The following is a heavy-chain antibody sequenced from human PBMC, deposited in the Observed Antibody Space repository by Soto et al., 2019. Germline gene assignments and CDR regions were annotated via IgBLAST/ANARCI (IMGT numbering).Heavy chain of an antibody. CDR1: GGSFRGYY. D-gene: IGHD1-26*01. Sequence: SETLSLTCAVYGGSFRGYYWSWIRQPPGKGLGWIGEINHSGSTNYNPSLKSRVTISVDTSKNQFPLKLSSGTAADTAVYYCASGGSKDSGSYWDYYYGMDVWGQGTTVTVSS. CDR2: INHSGST. V-gene: IGHV4-34*01. CDR3: ASGGSKDSGSYWDYYYGMDV. J-gene: IGHJ6*02.